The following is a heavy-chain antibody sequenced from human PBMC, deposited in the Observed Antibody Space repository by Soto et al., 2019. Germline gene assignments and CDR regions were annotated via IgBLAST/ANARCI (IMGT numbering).Heavy chain of an antibody. D-gene: IGHD4-17*01. CDR1: GCSMGIYH. Sequence: PSETLSLTCTVSGCSMGIYHFSWVRQPPGKGLEWIASVYYTGTTNYNPSLGSRVTISIDAPGNRFSMEITSVTAADTAIYYCARDTVLTGMFDFWGQGTVVTVSS. V-gene: IGHV4-59*01. CDR2: VYYTGTT. J-gene: IGHJ4*02. CDR3: ARDTVLTGMFDF.